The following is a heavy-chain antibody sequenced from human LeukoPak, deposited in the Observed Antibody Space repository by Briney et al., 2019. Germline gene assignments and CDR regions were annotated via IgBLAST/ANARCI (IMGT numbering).Heavy chain of an antibody. Sequence: GGSLRLSCAVSGFTFSSYAMNCVRQAPGGGVECVSIIYGNGATTDYADSVKGRFTISRDDSKNTLYLQMNSLRAEDTAVYYCARKYSGFDYWGQGTLVTVSS. J-gene: IGHJ4*02. V-gene: IGHV3-23*01. CDR1: GFTFSSYA. CDR3: ARKYSGFDY. CDR2: IYGNGATT. D-gene: IGHD5-12*01.